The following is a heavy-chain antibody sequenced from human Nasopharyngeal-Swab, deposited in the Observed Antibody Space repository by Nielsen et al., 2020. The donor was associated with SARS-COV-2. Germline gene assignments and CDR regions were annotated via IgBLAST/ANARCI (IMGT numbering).Heavy chain of an antibody. J-gene: IGHJ4*02. CDR3: ARGIIAAAED. Sequence: GESLKISCAASGFTFSSYWMHWVRQAPGKGLEWVAVISYDGSTKYYADSVKGRFTVSRDNSKNTLYLQMNSLRAEDTAVYYCARGIIAAAEDWGQGTLVTVSS. CDR2: ISYDGSTK. CDR1: GFTFSSYW. D-gene: IGHD6-13*01. V-gene: IGHV3-30-3*01.